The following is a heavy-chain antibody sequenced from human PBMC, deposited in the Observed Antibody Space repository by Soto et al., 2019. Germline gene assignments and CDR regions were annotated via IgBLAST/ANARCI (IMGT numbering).Heavy chain of an antibody. CDR2: IYPGDSDT. J-gene: IGHJ6*02. D-gene: IGHD2-21*02. CDR1: GESFTSYW. CDR3: ARTGGGGDLYYYYGMDV. V-gene: IGHV5-51*01. Sequence: GESLKISCRGAGESFTSYWRSWVRQMPGKGLEWMGIIYPGDSDTRYSPSFQGQVTIPADKSISTAYLQWSSLKASDTAMYYCARTGGGGDLYYYYGMDVWGQGTTVTVSS.